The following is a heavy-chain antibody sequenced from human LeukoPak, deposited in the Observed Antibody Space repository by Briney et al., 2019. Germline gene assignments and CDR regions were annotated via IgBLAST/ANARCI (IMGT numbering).Heavy chain of an antibody. D-gene: IGHD3-22*01. J-gene: IGHJ4*02. CDR1: GFTFSSYA. CDR3: ARDPEHYDSSGYSNLGYFDY. V-gene: IGHV3-21*01. Sequence: PGGSLRLSCAASGFTFSSYAMSWVRQAPGKGLEWVSSISSSSSYIYYADSVKGRFTISRDNAKNSLYLQMNSLRAEDTAVYYCARDPEHYDSSGYSNLGYFDYWGQGTLVTVSS. CDR2: ISSSSSYI.